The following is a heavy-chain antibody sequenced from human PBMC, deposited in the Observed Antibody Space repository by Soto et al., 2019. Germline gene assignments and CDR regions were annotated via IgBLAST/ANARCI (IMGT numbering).Heavy chain of an antibody. CDR2: ISGSGETT. Sequence: GGSLRLSCAASGFIFGSYAMTWVRQAPGKGLDWVSAISGSGETTYYADSVKGRFTISRDNSKNTLYLQMNSLRAEDTAVYYCAKRPRTYYYDSSGYSDYWGQGTLVTVSS. J-gene: IGHJ4*02. CDR1: GFIFGSYA. CDR3: AKRPRTYYYDSSGYSDY. V-gene: IGHV3-23*01. D-gene: IGHD3-22*01.